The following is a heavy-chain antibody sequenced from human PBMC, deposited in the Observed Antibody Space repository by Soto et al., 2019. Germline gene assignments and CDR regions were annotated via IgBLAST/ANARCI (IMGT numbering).Heavy chain of an antibody. Sequence: GASVKVSCKASGYAFSFGFSWVRQAPGQGLEWMGWISASDGSTNSAQKFRGRISLTTDTSTNTAYLDLLSLTSDDTAVYFCATYYFRSGSYYRFDNWGQGTLVTVSS. D-gene: IGHD3-10*01. J-gene: IGHJ4*02. V-gene: IGHV1-18*01. CDR3: ATYYFRSGSYYRFDN. CDR2: ISASDGST. CDR1: GYAFSFG.